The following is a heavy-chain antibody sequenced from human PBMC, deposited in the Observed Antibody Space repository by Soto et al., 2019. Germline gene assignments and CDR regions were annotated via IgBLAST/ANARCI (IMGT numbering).Heavy chain of an antibody. CDR1: GFTFSSYA. V-gene: IGHV3-30-3*01. Sequence: PGGSLRLSCAASGFTFSSYAMHWVRQAPGKGLEWVAVISYDGSNKYYADSVKGRFTISRDNSKNTLYLQMNSLRAEDTAVYYCAREYVRGPKFDYWGQGTLVTVSS. CDR3: AREYVRGPKFDY. CDR2: ISYDGSNK. D-gene: IGHD3-10*02. J-gene: IGHJ4*02.